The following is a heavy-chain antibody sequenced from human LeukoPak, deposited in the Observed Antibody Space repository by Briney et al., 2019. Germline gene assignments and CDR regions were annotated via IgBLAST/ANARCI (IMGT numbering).Heavy chain of an antibody. J-gene: IGHJ4*02. CDR2: IYTSGST. V-gene: IGHV4-61*02. CDR1: GGSISSGSYY. D-gene: IGHD3-3*01. Sequence: PSETLSLTCTVSGGSISSGSYYWSWIRQPAGKGLEWIGRIYTSGSTNYNPSLKSRVTISVDTSKNQFSLKLSSVTAADTAIYYCARGEDVSGYRTDCWGQGTLVTVSS. CDR3: ARGEDVSGYRTDC.